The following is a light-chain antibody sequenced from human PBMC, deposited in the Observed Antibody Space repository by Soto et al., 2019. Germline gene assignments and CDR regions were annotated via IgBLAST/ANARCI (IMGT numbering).Light chain of an antibody. J-gene: IGLJ2*01. CDR3: NSYRSSDSVV. CDR2: EVS. Sequence: QSALTQPASVSGSPGQSITISCTGTSNDVGGYNHVSWYQQHPGKAPKLIIYEVSYRPSGVSNRFSGSKSSNTASLTISGLQAEDEADYYCNSYRSSDSVVFGGGTQLTVL. V-gene: IGLV2-14*01. CDR1: SNDVGGYNH.